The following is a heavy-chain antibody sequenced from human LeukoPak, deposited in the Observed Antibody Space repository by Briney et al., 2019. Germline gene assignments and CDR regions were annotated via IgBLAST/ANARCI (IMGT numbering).Heavy chain of an antibody. CDR2: IYHSGST. J-gene: IGHJ4*02. CDR3: ATYDYGASQFAY. CDR1: GGSISSSNW. D-gene: IGHD4-17*01. Sequence: SETLSLTCAVSGGSISSSNWWSWVRQPPGKGLEWIGEIYHSGSTNYNPSLKSRVTISVDKSKNQFSLRLSSVTAADTAVYYCATYDYGASQFAYWGQGTLVTVSS. V-gene: IGHV4-4*02.